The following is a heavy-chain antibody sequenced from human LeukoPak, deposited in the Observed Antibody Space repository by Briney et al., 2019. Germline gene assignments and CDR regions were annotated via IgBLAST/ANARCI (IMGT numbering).Heavy chain of an antibody. J-gene: IGHJ4*02. V-gene: IGHV3-23*01. Sequence: GGSLRLSCAASGFTFSSYAMSWVRQAPGKGLERVSATSGSGGSTYYADSVKDRFTISRDNSKNTLYLQMNSLRAEDTAVYYCAKDQIYSYGFDYWGQGTLVTVSS. D-gene: IGHD5-18*01. CDR3: AKDQIYSYGFDY. CDR1: GFTFSSYA. CDR2: TSGSGGST.